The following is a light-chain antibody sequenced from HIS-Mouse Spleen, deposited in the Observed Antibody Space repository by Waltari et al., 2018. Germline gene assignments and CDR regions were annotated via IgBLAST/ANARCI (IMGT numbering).Light chain of an antibody. CDR3: YSTDSSGNHRV. J-gene: IGLJ2*01. V-gene: IGLV3-10*01. CDR1: ALPKKY. Sequence: SYELTQPPSVSVSPGQTARITCSGYALPKKYAYWYQQKSGQAPVLVIYGDSKRPSGIPERFSGSSSGTMATLTISGAQVEDEADYYCYSTDSSGNHRVFGGGTKLTVL. CDR2: GDS.